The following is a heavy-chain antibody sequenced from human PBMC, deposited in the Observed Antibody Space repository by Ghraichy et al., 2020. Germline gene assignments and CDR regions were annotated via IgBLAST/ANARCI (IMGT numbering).Heavy chain of an antibody. Sequence: GESLNISCAASGFTFSSYGMHWVRQAPGKGLEWVAVISYDGSNKYYADSVKGRFTISRDNSKNTLYLPMNSLRAEDTAVYYCAKGGLLVDYYGSGSYYSDYYYYGMDVWGQGTTVTVSS. D-gene: IGHD3-10*01. CDR1: GFTFSSYG. CDR2: ISYDGSNK. J-gene: IGHJ6*02. CDR3: AKGGLLVDYYGSGSYYSDYYYYGMDV. V-gene: IGHV3-30*18.